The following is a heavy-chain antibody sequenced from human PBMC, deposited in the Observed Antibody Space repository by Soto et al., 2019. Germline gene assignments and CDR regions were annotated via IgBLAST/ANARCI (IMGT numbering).Heavy chain of an antibody. D-gene: IGHD2-2*01. Sequence: QVQLQESGPGLVKPSGTLSLTCAVSGGSISSNSWWALVRQPPGKGLEWIGEIYQSGSANYNPSLKSRVTISVDKSNNHFSLTLSSVTAADTAVYYCARRPGAFDCWGQGTLVTVSS. J-gene: IGHJ4*02. CDR2: IYQSGSA. V-gene: IGHV4-4*02. CDR3: ARRPGAFDC. CDR1: GGSISSNSW.